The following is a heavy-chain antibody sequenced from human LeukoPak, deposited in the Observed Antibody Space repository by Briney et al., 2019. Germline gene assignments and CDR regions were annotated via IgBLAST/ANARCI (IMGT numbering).Heavy chain of an antibody. D-gene: IGHD6-13*01. V-gene: IGHV3-53*05. CDR2: IYSGGST. J-gene: IGHJ6*02. Sequence: QSGGSLRLSCAASGFTVSSNYMSWVGQAPGKGVEWGSVIYSGGSTYYGDSVKGRFTISRDNSKNTLYLQMNSLRAEDTAVYYCARDTRRDSSSWYHTSYYYYGMDVWGQGTTVTVSS. CDR1: GFTVSSNY. CDR3: ARDTRRDSSSWYHTSYYYYGMDV.